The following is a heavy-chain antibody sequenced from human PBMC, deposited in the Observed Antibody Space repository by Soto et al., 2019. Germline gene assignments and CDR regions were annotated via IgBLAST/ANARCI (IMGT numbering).Heavy chain of an antibody. CDR1: GFTFSNYG. CDR2: IWQDGNNK. D-gene: IGHD2-15*01. J-gene: IGHJ6*02. CDR3: ASDLGVASDSYGLDV. Sequence: GGSLRLSCAASGFTFSNYGMHWVRQAPGKGLELVANIWQDGNNKYYADSVRGRFITSRDNSKNRLYLQMNNLRAEDTAVYYCASDLGVASDSYGLDVWGQGTPVTVSS. V-gene: IGHV3-33*08.